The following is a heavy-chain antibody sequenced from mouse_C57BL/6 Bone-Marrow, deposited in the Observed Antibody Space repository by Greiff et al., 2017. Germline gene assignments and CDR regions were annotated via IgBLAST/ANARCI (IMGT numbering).Heavy chain of an antibody. CDR1: GYTFTSYW. CDR3: ARGGYAFAY. Sequence: VQLQQPGAELVKPGASVKLSCKASGYTFTSYWMQWVKQRPGQGLEWIGEIDPSDSYTNYNQKFKGKATLTVDTSSSTAYMQLSSLTSEDSAVYYCARGGYAFAYWGQGTRVTVSA. CDR2: IDPSDSYT. D-gene: IGHD2-2*01. J-gene: IGHJ3*01. V-gene: IGHV1-50*01.